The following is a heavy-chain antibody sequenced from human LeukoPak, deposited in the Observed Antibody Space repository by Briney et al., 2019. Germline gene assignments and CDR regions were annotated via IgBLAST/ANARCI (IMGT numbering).Heavy chain of an antibody. V-gene: IGHV1-46*01. Sequence: ASVKVSCKASGYTFTSYYMHWVRQAPGQGLEWMGIINPSGGSTSYAQKFQGRVTMTRDTSTSTVYMELSSVRSEDTAVYYCARDGPIQLWFGLYYYYGMDVWGQGTTVTVSS. CDR1: GYTFTSYY. CDR2: INPSGGST. CDR3: ARDGPIQLWFGLYYYYGMDV. D-gene: IGHD5-18*01. J-gene: IGHJ6*02.